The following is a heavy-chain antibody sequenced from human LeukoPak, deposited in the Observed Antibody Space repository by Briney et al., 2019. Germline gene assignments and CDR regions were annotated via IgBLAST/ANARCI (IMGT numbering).Heavy chain of an antibody. J-gene: IGHJ4*02. Sequence: GASVKVSCKASGYTFTGYYKQWVRQAPGQGLEWMGWINPNSGGTNYAQKFQGRVTMTRDTSISTAYMELSRLRSDDTAVYYCARTYYDSSGYRYWGQGTLVTVSS. D-gene: IGHD3-22*01. CDR3: ARTYYDSSGYRY. V-gene: IGHV1-2*02. CDR2: INPNSGGT. CDR1: GYTFTGYY.